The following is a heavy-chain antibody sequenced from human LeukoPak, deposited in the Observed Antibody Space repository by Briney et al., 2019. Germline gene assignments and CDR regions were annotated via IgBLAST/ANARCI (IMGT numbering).Heavy chain of an antibody. V-gene: IGHV4-34*01. CDR2: INHSGST. CDR1: GGSFSGYY. D-gene: IGHD6-6*01. J-gene: IGHJ2*01. Sequence: SETLSLTCAVYGGSFSGYYWSWIRQSPGKGLEWIGEINHSGSTNYNPSLKSRVTISVGTSKNQFSLKLSSVTAADMAVYYCARRRQYDSSLFWNFDLWGRGTLVTVSS. CDR3: ARRRQYDSSLFWNFDL.